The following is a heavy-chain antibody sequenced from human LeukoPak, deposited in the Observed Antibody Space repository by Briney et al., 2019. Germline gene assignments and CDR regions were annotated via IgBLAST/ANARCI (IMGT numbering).Heavy chain of an antibody. J-gene: IGHJ4*02. CDR3: ARFSPRAMGNYLDF. CDR2: IYPRGST. CDR1: GGSISSGSYS. V-gene: IGHV4-30-2*01. Sequence: SETLSLTCAVSGGSISSGSYSWSWILQPPGKGLEWIGYIYPRGSTYYNPSLKSRVILSLDKSANQCSLNLSSVTAADTAVYYCARFSPRAMGNYLDFWGQGTLVTVSS. D-gene: IGHD7-27*01.